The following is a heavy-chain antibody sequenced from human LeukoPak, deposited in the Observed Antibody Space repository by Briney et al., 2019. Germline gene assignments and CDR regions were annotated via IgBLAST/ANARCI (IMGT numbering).Heavy chain of an antibody. D-gene: IGHD1-26*01. CDR1: GFPFIRYW. CDR2: INSDGRST. Sequence: GSLLLSCAASGFPFIRYWMQWVRRAPGKGLVWVSRINSDGRSTSYSDSVKGRFTTSRDNAKNTLYLQMNSLRAEDAAVYYCVRVGSDSGSYYDYWGQGTLVTVSS. V-gene: IGHV3-74*01. J-gene: IGHJ4*02. CDR3: VRVGSDSGSYYDY.